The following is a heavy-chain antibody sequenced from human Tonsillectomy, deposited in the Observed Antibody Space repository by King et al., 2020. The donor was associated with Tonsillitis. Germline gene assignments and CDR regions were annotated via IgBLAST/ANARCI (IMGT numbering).Heavy chain of an antibody. V-gene: IGHV1-2*02. J-gene: IGHJ2*01. D-gene: IGHD7-27*01. Sequence: VQLVQSGAEVKKPGASVQVSCKASGYTFTAYYIHWVRQAPGRGLEYMGWINSNNGDTDFAQRFQGRVTMTRDTSSNTAYMDLSGLGSDDTAIYYCAREELSGEGKYFDLWGRGTLVTVSS. CDR1: GYTFTAYY. CDR3: AREELSGEGKYFDL. CDR2: INSNNGDT.